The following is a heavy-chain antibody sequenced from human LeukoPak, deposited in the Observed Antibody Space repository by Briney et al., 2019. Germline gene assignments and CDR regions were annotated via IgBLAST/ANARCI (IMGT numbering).Heavy chain of an antibody. CDR2: INPNSGGT. D-gene: IGHD3-3*01. CDR1: GYTFTSYA. Sequence: ASVKVSCKASGYTFTSYAMNWVRQAPGQGLEWMGWINPNSGGTNYAQKFQGRVTMTRDTSISTAYMELSRLRSDDTAVYYCARDGFGVVIKNWFDPWGQGTLVTVSS. CDR3: ARDGFGVVIKNWFDP. J-gene: IGHJ5*02. V-gene: IGHV1-2*02.